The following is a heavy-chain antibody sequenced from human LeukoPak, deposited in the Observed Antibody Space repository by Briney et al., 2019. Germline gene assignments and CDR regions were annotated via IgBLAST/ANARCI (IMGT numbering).Heavy chain of an antibody. CDR1: GFTFSIYD. CDR2: ITRGLSST. J-gene: IGHJ4*02. CDR3: AKKGQADDGGKPD. Sequence: GGSLRLSCAASGFTFSIYDLSWVRQAPGKGLECVSTITRGLSSTYYADSVKGRFTISIDNSKNTLYLQMNNLRVDDTAVYYCAKKGQADDGGKPDWGQGTLVTVSS. V-gene: IGHV3-23*01.